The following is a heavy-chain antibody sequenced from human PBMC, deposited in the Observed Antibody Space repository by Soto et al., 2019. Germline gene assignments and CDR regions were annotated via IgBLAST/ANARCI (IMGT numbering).Heavy chain of an antibody. Sequence: LRLSCAASGFTFSSYWMSWVRQAPGKGLGWVANIKEDGSGKYYVDSVKGRFSISRDNARNSLYLQMNSLRVEDTAVYYCVRVGRLGGYWGQGALVTVSS. D-gene: IGHD3-16*01. CDR1: GFTFSSYW. CDR3: VRVGRLGGY. CDR2: IKEDGSGK. J-gene: IGHJ4*02. V-gene: IGHV3-7*03.